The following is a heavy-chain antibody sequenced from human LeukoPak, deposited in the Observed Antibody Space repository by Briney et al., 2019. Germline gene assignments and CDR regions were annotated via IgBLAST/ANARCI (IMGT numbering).Heavy chain of an antibody. D-gene: IGHD6-19*01. J-gene: IGHJ4*02. CDR1: GYTFTDYA. CDR3: ARGGKQWRGGNYFDS. V-gene: IGHV1-3*03. CDR2: ITTGRGDT. Sequence: ASVKVSRKASGYTFTDYALHWVRQAPGQSLEWMGWITTGRGDTQYSQAFQRRITITRDKSASTVSMDLSALRSEDTAVYYCARGGKQWRGGNYFDSWGQGTLVAVSS.